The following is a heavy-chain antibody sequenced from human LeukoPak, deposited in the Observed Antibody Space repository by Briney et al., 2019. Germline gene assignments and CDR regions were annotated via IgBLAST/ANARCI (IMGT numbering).Heavy chain of an antibody. CDR1: GFTFTKFY. D-gene: IGHD5-24*01. J-gene: IGHJ4*02. CDR2: ISTSSNYI. CDR3: ARARDGYNYYYFDY. Sequence: GGSLRLSCAASGFTFTKFYMNWVRQAPGKGLEWVSSISTSSNYIYYADSVKGRFTISRDNAKNSLYLEMNSLRAEDTAVYYCARARDGYNYYYFDYWGQGTLVTVSS. V-gene: IGHV3-21*01.